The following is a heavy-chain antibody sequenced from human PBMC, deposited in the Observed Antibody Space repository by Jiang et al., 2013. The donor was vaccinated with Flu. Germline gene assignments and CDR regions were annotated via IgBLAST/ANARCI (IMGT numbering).Heavy chain of an antibody. CDR3: ARIVSLWKNCTNGVCYNLEPQYYYYGMD. D-gene: IGHD2-8*01. CDR1: GFSLSTSGMC. V-gene: IGHV2-70*01. CDR2: IDWDDDK. Sequence: KPTQTLTLTCTFSGFSLSTSGMCVSWIRQPPGKALEWLALIDWDDDKYYSTSLKTRLTISKDTSKNQVVLTMTNMDPVDTATYYCARIVSLWKNCTNGVCYNLEPQYYYYGMD. J-gene: IGHJ6*01.